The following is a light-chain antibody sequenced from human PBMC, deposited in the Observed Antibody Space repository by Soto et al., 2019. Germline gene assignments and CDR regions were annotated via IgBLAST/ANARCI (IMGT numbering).Light chain of an antibody. V-gene: IGKV1-5*03. CDR3: QYYDNYSSM. Sequence: DIQMTQSPSTLSASVGDRVTITCRASQSITDWLAWYQQKPGKAPKFLIYKASNLESGVPSRFSGSGSGTAFTLTISSVQPDDFATYYRQYYDNYSSMFGQGPKVEIK. CDR1: QSITDW. J-gene: IGKJ1*01. CDR2: KAS.